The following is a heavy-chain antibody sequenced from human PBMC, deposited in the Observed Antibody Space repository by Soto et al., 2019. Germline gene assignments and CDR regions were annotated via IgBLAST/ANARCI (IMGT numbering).Heavy chain of an antibody. CDR3: ARVKVAVVPAAYYFDY. J-gene: IGHJ4*02. CDR1: GFTFSSYD. Sequence: GGSLRLSCAASGFTFSSYDMHWVRQATGKGLEWVSAIGTAGDTYYPGSVKGRFTISRENAKNSLYLQMNSLRAGDTAVYYCARVKVAVVPAAYYFDYWGQGTLVTVSS. CDR2: IGTAGDT. D-gene: IGHD2-2*01. V-gene: IGHV3-13*01.